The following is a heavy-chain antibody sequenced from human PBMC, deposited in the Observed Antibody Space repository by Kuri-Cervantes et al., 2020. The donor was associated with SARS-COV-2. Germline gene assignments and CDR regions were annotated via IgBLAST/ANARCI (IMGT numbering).Heavy chain of an antibody. CDR1: GGSISSYY. CDR3: ARGRDYYDSSGYPDSEYFQH. Sequence: ESLKISCTVAGGSISSYYWSWIRQPPGKGLEWIGYIYYSGSTNYNPSLKSRVTISVDTSKNQFSLKLSSVTAADTAVYYCARGRDYYDSSGYPDSEYFQHWGQGTLVTVSS. J-gene: IGHJ1*01. V-gene: IGHV4-59*01. D-gene: IGHD3-22*01. CDR2: IYYSGST.